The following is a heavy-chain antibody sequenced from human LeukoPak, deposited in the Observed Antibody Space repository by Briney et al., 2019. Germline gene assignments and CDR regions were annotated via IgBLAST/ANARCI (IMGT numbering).Heavy chain of an antibody. D-gene: IGHD2-2*01. Sequence: ASVKVSCKASGGTFSSYDISWVRQAPGQGLEWMGGIMPISGTANYAQKFQGRVTITADKPTNTAYMELSSLRSEDTAVYYCASGRTDIVVVPATLRNYYFDYWGQGTLLTVSS. CDR3: ASGRTDIVVVPATLRNYYFDY. CDR1: GGTFSSYD. J-gene: IGHJ4*02. CDR2: IMPISGTA. V-gene: IGHV1-69*06.